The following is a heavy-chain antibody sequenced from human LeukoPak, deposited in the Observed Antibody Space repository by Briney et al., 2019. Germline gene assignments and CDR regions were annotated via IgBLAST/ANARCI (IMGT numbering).Heavy chain of an antibody. CDR3: GGPGASDYGMDV. CDR2: ISSSRFYI. Sequence: GGSLRLSCLASGLTFSSYSMNWVRQAPGKGREWVSSISSSRFYIYYADSVKGRFTISRDNANNSLYLQMNSLRAEDTAVYYCGGPGASDYGMDVWGQGTTVTVSS. V-gene: IGHV3-21*01. CDR1: GLTFSSYS. J-gene: IGHJ6*02. D-gene: IGHD3-10*01.